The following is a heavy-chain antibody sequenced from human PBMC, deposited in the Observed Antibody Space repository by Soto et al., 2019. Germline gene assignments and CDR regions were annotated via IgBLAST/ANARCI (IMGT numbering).Heavy chain of an antibody. Sequence: SETLSLTCTASGGSINSYYWSWIRQPPGKGLEWIGYIYYSGSTNYNPSLKSRVTISVDTSKNQFSLKLRSVTGADTAVYYCARRRIAAAFYYYYYGMDVWGQGTTVT. D-gene: IGHD6-13*01. CDR1: GGSINSYY. V-gene: IGHV4-59*01. CDR3: ARRRIAAAFYYYYYGMDV. CDR2: IYYSGST. J-gene: IGHJ6*02.